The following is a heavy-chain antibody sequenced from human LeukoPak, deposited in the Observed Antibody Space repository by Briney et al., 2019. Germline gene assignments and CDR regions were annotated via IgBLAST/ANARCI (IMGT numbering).Heavy chain of an antibody. D-gene: IGHD2-21*01. CDR1: GFTFSSYS. V-gene: IGHV3-21*01. J-gene: IGHJ5*02. CDR2: ISSRSSYI. CDR3: ARDDSNQALDP. Sequence: GGFLRLSCAASGFTFSSYSMDWVRQAPGKGLEWVSSISSRSSYIYYADSVKGRFTISRDNAKNSLYLQMNSLRAEDTAVYYCARDDSNQALDPWGQGTLVTVSS.